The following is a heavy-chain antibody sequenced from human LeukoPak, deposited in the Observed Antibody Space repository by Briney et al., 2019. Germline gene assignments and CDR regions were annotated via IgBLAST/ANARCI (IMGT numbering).Heavy chain of an antibody. Sequence: TSETLSLTCAVYGGSFSGYYWSWIRQPPGKGLEWIGEINHSGSTNYNPSLKSRVTISVDTSKNQFSLKLSSVTAADTAVYYCARDLILTTYYYDSSGSNWFDPWGQGTLVTVSS. J-gene: IGHJ5*02. CDR1: GGSFSGYY. CDR2: INHSGST. V-gene: IGHV4-34*01. CDR3: ARDLILTTYYYDSSGSNWFDP. D-gene: IGHD3-22*01.